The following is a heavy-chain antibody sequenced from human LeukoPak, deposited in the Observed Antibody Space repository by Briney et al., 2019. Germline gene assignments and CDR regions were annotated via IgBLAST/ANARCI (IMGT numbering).Heavy chain of an antibody. J-gene: IGHJ4*02. D-gene: IGHD6-6*01. CDR1: GGSISSGGYY. Sequence: PSETLSLTCTVSGGSISSGGYYWSWIRQHPGKGLEWIGYIYYSGSTYYNPSLKSRVTISVDTSKNQFSLKLSSVTAADTAVYYCARGGIAARPSRFDYWGQGTLVTVSS. CDR2: IYYSGST. V-gene: IGHV4-31*03. CDR3: ARGGIAARPSRFDY.